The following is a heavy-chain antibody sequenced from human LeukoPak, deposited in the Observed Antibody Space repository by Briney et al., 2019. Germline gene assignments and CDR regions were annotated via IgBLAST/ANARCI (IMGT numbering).Heavy chain of an antibody. CDR3: AVVLEPGNAFDI. J-gene: IGHJ3*02. CDR1: GFTFSSYS. CDR2: ISSSSSYI. Sequence: PGGSLRLSCAASGFTFSSYSMNWVRQAPGKGLEWVSSISSSSSYIYYADSVKGRFTISRDNAKNSLYLQMNSLRAEDTAVYYCAVVLEPGNAFDIWGQGTMVTVSS. V-gene: IGHV3-21*01. D-gene: IGHD2-15*01.